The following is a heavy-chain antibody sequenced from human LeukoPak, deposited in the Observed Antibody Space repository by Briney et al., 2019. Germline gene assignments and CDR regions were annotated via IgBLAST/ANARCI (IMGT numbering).Heavy chain of an antibody. D-gene: IGHD3-9*01. Sequence: ASVKVSCKASGYTFTGYYMHWVRQAPGQGLEWMGWINPNSGGTNYAQKLQGRVTMTTDTSTSTAYMELRSLRSDDTAVYYCARAGGLSLRYFDWLSNDYNWFDPWGQGTLVTVSS. J-gene: IGHJ5*02. CDR1: GYTFTGYY. CDR2: INPNSGGT. V-gene: IGHV1-2*02. CDR3: ARAGGLSLRYFDWLSNDYNWFDP.